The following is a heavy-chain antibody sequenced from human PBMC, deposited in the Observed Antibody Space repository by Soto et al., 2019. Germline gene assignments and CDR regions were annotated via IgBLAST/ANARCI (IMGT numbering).Heavy chain of an antibody. Sequence: QVQLVQSGAEVKKPGASVKVSCKASGYTFTTYYMHWVRQAPGQGLEWMGIISPDGGPTSYAQKFQGSVTMTRDTSTSTVYMELSSRRSEDTAVYYCATRDPGHYWGQGTLVTVSS. CDR3: ATRDPGHY. CDR2: ISPDGGPT. CDR1: GYTFTTYY. V-gene: IGHV1-46*01. J-gene: IGHJ4*02.